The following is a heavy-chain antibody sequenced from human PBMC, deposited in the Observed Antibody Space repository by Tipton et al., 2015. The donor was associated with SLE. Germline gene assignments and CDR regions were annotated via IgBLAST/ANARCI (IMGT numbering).Heavy chain of an antibody. D-gene: IGHD6-13*01. CDR3: NIAAAGCALDF. V-gene: IGHV4-34*03. Sequence: TLSLTCAVSGGSFSGYYWSWIRQPPGKGLEWVGEINHSGSTNYNPSLKRRVTISVDTSKNQLSLKLSSVTAADTAVYYCNIAAAGCALDFWGQGPMGTVSS. CDR2: INHSGST. J-gene: IGHJ3*01. CDR1: GGSFSGYY.